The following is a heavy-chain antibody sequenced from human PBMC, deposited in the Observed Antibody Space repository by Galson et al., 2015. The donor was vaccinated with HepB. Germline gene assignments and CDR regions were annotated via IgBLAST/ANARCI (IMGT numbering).Heavy chain of an antibody. Sequence: SLRLSCATSGFNFSIYWMTWVRQTPGKGLEWVANIKQDGSEKNYVDSVKGRFSISRDNSKNSLFLQMNSLRVEDTAVYYCANGWQVGDWGQGTLVTVSS. J-gene: IGHJ4*02. CDR2: IKQDGSEK. CDR3: ANGWQVGD. CDR1: GFNFSIYW. D-gene: IGHD6-19*01. V-gene: IGHV3-7*03.